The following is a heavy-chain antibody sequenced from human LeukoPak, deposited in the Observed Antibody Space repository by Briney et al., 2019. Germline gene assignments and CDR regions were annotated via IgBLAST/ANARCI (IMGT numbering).Heavy chain of an antibody. D-gene: IGHD3-16*01. CDR3: ARVTAEELAGENWFDP. V-gene: IGHV1-69*04. CDR1: GGTFSSYA. J-gene: IGHJ5*02. Sequence: GASVKVSCKASGGTFSSYAISWVRQAPGQGLEWMGRIIPILGIANYAQKFQGRVTMTRNTSISTAYMELSSLRSEDTAVYYCARVTAEELAGENWFDPWGQGTLVTVSS. CDR2: IIPILGIA.